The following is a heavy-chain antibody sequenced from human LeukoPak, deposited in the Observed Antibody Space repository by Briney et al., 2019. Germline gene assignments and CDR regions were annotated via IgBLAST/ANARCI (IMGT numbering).Heavy chain of an antibody. J-gene: IGHJ5*02. CDR2: IYHSGST. CDR1: GYSISSGYY. CDR3: ARVIIEYNWFDP. Sequence: PSETLSLTCTVSGYSISSGYYWGWIRQPPGKGLEWIGSIYHSGSTYYNPSLKSRVTISVDTSKNQFSLKLSSVTAADTAVYYCARVIIEYNWFDPWGQGTLVTVSS. D-gene: IGHD3-10*01. V-gene: IGHV4-38-2*02.